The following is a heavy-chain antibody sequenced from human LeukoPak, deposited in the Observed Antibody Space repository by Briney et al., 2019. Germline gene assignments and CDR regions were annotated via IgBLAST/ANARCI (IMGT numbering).Heavy chain of an antibody. D-gene: IGHD1-26*01. CDR2: ITGSGEST. Sequence: GGSLRLSCAASGFTFNSYAMSWVRQTPGKGLEWVSAITGSGESTYYADSVKGRFTISRDNSKNTLYLQMNSLRGEDTAEDTAVYYCAKGSREARPYCFDYWGQGTLVTVSS. V-gene: IGHV3-23*01. CDR1: GFTFNSYA. CDR3: AKGSREARPYCFDY. J-gene: IGHJ4*02.